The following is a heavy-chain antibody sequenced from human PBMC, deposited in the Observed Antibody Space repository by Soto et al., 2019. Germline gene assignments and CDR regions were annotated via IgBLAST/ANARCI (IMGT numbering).Heavy chain of an antibody. D-gene: IGHD6-25*01. V-gene: IGHV4-59*01. J-gene: IGHJ4*02. CDR2: TYHRGST. CDR1: GVSISSYF. Sequence: ASETLSLTCSVSGVSISSYFWSWIRQAPGRGLEWIGYTYHRGSTNYSPSLKSRVAISLDTSENQFSLKVNSVTAADTAVYYCARIGGYHGPLDYWGQGTTVTVSS. CDR3: ARIGGYHGPLDY.